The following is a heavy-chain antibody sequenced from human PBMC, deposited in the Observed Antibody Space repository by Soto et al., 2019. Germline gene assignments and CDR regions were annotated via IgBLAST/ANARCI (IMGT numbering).Heavy chain of an antibody. Sequence: GGSLRLSCAASGFTFSSYGMNWVRQAPGKGLEWVSSISSSSSYIYYADSAKGRFTISRDNAKNSLYLQMNSLRAEDTAVYYCARDRSDGSQVYYFDYWGQGTLVTVSS. CDR2: ISSSSSYI. CDR3: ARDRSDGSQVYYFDY. V-gene: IGHV3-21*01. D-gene: IGHD3-16*02. CDR1: GFTFSSYG. J-gene: IGHJ4*02.